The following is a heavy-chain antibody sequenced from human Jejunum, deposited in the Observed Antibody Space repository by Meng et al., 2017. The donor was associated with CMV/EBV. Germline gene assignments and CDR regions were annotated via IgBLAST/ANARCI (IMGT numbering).Heavy chain of an antibody. CDR2: ATGRGRSL. J-gene: IGHJ4*01. Sequence: FYLSSDAQRWVRQVPGMGLNCLSTATGRGRSLFYAHSMTGRSTVSRDTSKLTLYMHMNRPRDEDTGVYDCAKDVSSGFHFGLFDSWGHGTMVTVSS. D-gene: IGHD6-6*01. V-gene: IGHV3-23*01. CDR3: AKDVSSGFHFGLFDS. CDR1: FYLSSDA.